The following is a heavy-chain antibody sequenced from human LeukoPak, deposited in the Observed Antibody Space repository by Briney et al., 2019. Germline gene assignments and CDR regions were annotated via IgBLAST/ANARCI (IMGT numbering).Heavy chain of an antibody. Sequence: PGGSLRLSCAASGFTFSSYSMNWVRQAPGKGLEWVSSISSSSSYIYYADSVKGRFTISRDNAKNSLYLQMNSLRAEDTAVCYCARGAVAGTNLGYWGQGTLVTVSS. CDR2: ISSSSSYI. V-gene: IGHV3-21*01. J-gene: IGHJ4*02. D-gene: IGHD6-19*01. CDR3: ARGAVAGTNLGY. CDR1: GFTFSSYS.